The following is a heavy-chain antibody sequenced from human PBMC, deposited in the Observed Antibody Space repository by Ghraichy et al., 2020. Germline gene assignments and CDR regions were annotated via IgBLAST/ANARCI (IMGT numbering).Heavy chain of an antibody. CDR3: AGDHTSGSGSYLY. J-gene: IGHJ4*02. V-gene: IGHV1-18*01. Sequence: ASVKVSCKASGYSFTSYGIAWVRQAPGQGLEWLGWISANNGNTNYAQKIQGKVTMTTDTSTSTAYMELRRLRSDDTAVYFCAGDHTSGSGSYLYWGQGTLVTVSS. CDR1: GYSFTSYG. CDR2: ISANNGNT. D-gene: IGHD3-10*01.